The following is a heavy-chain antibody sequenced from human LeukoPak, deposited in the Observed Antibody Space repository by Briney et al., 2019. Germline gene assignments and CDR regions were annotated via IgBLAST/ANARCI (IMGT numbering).Heavy chain of an antibody. CDR1: GLAFRNAW. J-gene: IGHJ4*02. Sequence: GGSLRLSCAASGLAFRNAWMSWVRQAPGKGLEWVARIKSKPDGGTTDYAAPVRDRFTISRDDSKNTLYLQMNSLTTEDIAVYYCTTFEAAAESTYWGQGSLVTVSS. D-gene: IGHD6-25*01. V-gene: IGHV3-15*01. CDR2: IKSKPDGGTT. CDR3: TTFEAAAESTY.